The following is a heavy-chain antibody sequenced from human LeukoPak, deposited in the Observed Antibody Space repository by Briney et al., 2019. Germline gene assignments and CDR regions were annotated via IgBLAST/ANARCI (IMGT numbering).Heavy chain of an antibody. Sequence: GASVKVSCKASGYTFTSYDINWVRQATRQRLERRVWMNPNSGNTGYAQKCQGRVTITRNTSISTAYMELSSLRSEDTAVYYCARGFFGSGWYGYYYMDVWGKGTTVTVSS. CDR2: MNPNSGNT. CDR1: GYTFTSYD. CDR3: ARGFFGSGWYGYYYMDV. V-gene: IGHV1-8*03. J-gene: IGHJ6*03. D-gene: IGHD6-19*01.